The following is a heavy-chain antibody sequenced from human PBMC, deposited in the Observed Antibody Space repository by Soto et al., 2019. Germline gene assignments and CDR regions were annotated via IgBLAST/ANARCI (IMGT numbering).Heavy chain of an antibody. V-gene: IGHV3-7*04. CDR1: GFTFSSYW. Sequence: GGSLRLSCAASGFTFSSYWMSWVRQAPGKGLEWVANIKQDGSEKYYVDSVKGRFTISRDNAKNSLYLQMNSLRAEDTAVYYCARETGYSGYDFFFAYWGQGTLVTVSS. CDR3: ARETGYSGYDFFFAY. J-gene: IGHJ4*02. D-gene: IGHD5-12*01. CDR2: IKQDGSEK.